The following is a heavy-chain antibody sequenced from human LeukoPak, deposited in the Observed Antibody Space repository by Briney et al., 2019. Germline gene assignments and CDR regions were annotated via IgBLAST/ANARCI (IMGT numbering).Heavy chain of an antibody. D-gene: IGHD6-19*01. CDR1: GFTFSSYS. Sequence: GGSLRLSCAASGFTFSSYSMNWVRQAPGKGLEWVSSISSSSSYIYYADSVKGRFTISRDNAKNSLYLQMNSLRAEDTAVYYCARVRIYSSGWYGPFDYWGQGTLVTVFS. CDR3: ARVRIYSSGWYGPFDY. CDR2: ISSSSSYI. J-gene: IGHJ4*02. V-gene: IGHV3-21*01.